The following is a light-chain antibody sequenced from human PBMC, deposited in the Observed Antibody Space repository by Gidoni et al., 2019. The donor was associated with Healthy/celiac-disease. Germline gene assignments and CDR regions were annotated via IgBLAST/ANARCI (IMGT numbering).Light chain of an antibody. CDR2: SNY. CDR1: SSNIGSNS. J-gene: IGLJ2*01. V-gene: IGLV1-44*01. Sequence: SVLTQPPSASGTPGQRVTISCSGSSSNIGSNSGNWYQQLPGTAPKLLIYSNYQRPSGVPDRFSGSKSGTSASLAISGLQSEDEADYYCAAWDDSLNGVVFGGGTKLTVL. CDR3: AAWDDSLNGVV.